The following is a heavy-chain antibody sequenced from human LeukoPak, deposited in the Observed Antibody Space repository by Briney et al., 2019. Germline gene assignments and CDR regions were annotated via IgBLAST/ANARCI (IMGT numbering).Heavy chain of an antibody. D-gene: IGHD2-15*01. CDR1: GYTFTGYY. V-gene: IGHV1-2*02. CDR3: ARGARRYSNWFDS. Sequence: ASVKVSCKASGYTFTGYYMHWVRQAPGQGLEWMGWINPNSGGTNYAQKFQGRVTMARDTSISTAYMELSRLRSDDTAVYYCARGARRYSNWFDSWGQGTLVTVSS. J-gene: IGHJ5*01. CDR2: INPNSGGT.